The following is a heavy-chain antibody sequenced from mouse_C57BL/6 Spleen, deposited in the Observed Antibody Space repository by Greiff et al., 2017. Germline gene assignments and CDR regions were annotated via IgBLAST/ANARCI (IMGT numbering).Heavy chain of an antibody. CDR3: ARSPLNYYGSSYLDY. CDR2: ISGGGGNT. D-gene: IGHD1-1*01. CDR1: GFTFSSYT. V-gene: IGHV5-9*01. J-gene: IGHJ2*01. Sequence: EVQGVESGGGLVKPGGSLKLSCAASGFTFSSYTMSWVRQTPEKRLEWVATISGGGGNTYYPDSVKGRFTISRDNAKNTLYLQMSSLRSEDTALYYCARSPLNYYGSSYLDYWGQGTTLTVSS.